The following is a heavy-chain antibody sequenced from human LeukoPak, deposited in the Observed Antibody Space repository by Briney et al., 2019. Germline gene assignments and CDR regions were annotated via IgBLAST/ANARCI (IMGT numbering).Heavy chain of an antibody. Sequence: PGGSLRLSCTPSGLSFGEYGMSWVRQAPGKGLEWVAFIRYDGSNKYYADSVKGRFTISRDDSKNTLYLQMNSLRAEDTAAYYCAKGYYFDILSGYSSLDSWGQGTLVTVSS. CDR2: IRYDGSNK. V-gene: IGHV3-30*02. J-gene: IGHJ4*02. CDR3: AKGYYFDILSGYSSLDS. CDR1: GLSFGEYG. D-gene: IGHD3-9*01.